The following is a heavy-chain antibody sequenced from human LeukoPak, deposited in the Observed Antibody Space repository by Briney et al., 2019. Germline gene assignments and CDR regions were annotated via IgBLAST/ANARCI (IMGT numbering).Heavy chain of an antibody. V-gene: IGHV1-2*02. D-gene: IGHD6-13*01. Sequence: GASVKVSCKASGYTFTGYYMHWVRQAPGQGLEWMGWINPNSGGTNYAQKFQGRVTMTRDMSTSTVYMELSSLRSEDTAVYYCARGGYSSSSFTFDYWGQGTLVTVSS. CDR3: ARGGYSSSSFTFDY. J-gene: IGHJ4*02. CDR1: GYTFTGYY. CDR2: INPNSGGT.